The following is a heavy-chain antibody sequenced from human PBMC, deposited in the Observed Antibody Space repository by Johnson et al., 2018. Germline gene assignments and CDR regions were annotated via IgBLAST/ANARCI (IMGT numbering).Heavy chain of an antibody. CDR2: IWSDGSNK. CDR1: GFTFSNFG. CDR3: ARDHEKRALRHAAEYFQH. V-gene: IGHV3-33*01. J-gene: IGHJ1*01. Sequence: QVQLVQSGGGVVQPGKSLRLSCAASGFTFSNFGMHWVRQVPGKGLEWVATIWSDGSNKYYADSVRGQFTISRDNSKNTLYLQMNSLRAEDTAVYYRARDHEKRALRHAAEYFQHWGQGTLVIVSS.